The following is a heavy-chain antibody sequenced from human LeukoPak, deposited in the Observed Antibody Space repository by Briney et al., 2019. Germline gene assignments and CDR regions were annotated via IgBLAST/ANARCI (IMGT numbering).Heavy chain of an antibody. CDR1: GLTFGSYA. CDR3: AKHRGSGVAGTGGVEY. V-gene: IGHV3-23*01. Sequence: GGSLRLSCAASGLTFGSYAMTWVRQAPGKGLEWVSVITGSESSTFYAVSVMGRLTISRDNPKNPLYVQMNSLISDDTAVYYCAKHRGSGVAGTGGVEYWGQGTLVTVSS. D-gene: IGHD6-19*01. J-gene: IGHJ4*02. CDR2: ITGSESST.